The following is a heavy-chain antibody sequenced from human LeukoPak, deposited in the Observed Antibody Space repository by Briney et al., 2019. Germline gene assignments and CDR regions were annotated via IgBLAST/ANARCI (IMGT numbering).Heavy chain of an antibody. J-gene: IGHJ6*02. D-gene: IGHD3-16*01. CDR3: ASEVGGTHYYYGMDV. Sequence: PGGSLRLSCAASGFTLSTYAMSWVRQAPGKGLEWVSVISHSGDRTNYADSVKGRFTISRDNAKNSLYLQMNSLRAEETAVYYCASEVGGTHYYYGMDVWGQGTTVTVSS. CDR2: ISHSGDRT. V-gene: IGHV3-23*01. CDR1: GFTLSTYA.